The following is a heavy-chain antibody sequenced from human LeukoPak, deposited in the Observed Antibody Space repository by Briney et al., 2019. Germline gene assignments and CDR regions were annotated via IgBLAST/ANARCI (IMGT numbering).Heavy chain of an antibody. V-gene: IGHV4-4*07. Sequence: SETLSLTCTVSGGSISSYYWSWIRQSAGKGLEWIGHIYARGNTNYNPSLKGRVTMSVDTSRNQFSLKLSSVTAADTAVYYCARDGYSSSWYKTDMYYFDYWGQGTLVTVSS. J-gene: IGHJ4*02. CDR1: GGSISSYY. D-gene: IGHD6-13*01. CDR2: IYARGNT. CDR3: ARDGYSSSWYKTDMYYFDY.